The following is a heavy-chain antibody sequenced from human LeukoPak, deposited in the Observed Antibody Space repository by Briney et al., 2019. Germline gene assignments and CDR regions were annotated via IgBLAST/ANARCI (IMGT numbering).Heavy chain of an antibody. CDR1: GLTFSDSG. CDR2: ISSSSSTI. D-gene: IGHD6-19*01. Sequence: PGGSLRLSCVASGLTFSDSGVHWVRQAPGKGLEWVSYISSSSSTIYYADSVKGRFTISRDNAKNSLYLQMSSLRAEDTAVYYCARGGGSSVAGFDYWGQGTLVTVSS. V-gene: IGHV3-48*04. CDR3: ARGGGSSVAGFDY. J-gene: IGHJ4*02.